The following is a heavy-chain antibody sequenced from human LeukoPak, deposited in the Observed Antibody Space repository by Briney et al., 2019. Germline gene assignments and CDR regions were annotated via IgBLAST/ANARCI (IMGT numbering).Heavy chain of an antibody. J-gene: IGHJ4*02. CDR2: IRYDGSNK. V-gene: IGHV3-30*02. D-gene: IGHD1-26*01. CDR1: GFTFSSYG. Sequence: GGSLRLSCAASGFTFSSYGMHWVRQAPGKGLEWVAFIRYDGSNKYYADSVKGRFTISRDNSKNTLYLQMNSLRAEDTAVYYCASFSAGAETGFDYWGQGTLVTVSS. CDR3: ASFSAGAETGFDY.